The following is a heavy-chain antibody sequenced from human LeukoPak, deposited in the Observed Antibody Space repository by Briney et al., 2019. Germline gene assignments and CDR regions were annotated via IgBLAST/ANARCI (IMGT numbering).Heavy chain of an antibody. CDR2: INPDGGGT. Sequence: GASVKVSCKASGYTFIDYHIHWVRQAPGQGLVRMGWINPDGGGTNYAQKFQGRVTMTRDTSIRTAYMELSGLTSDDTALYFCARDYSCTSSTCGNSYMDVWGKGTTVTVSS. J-gene: IGHJ6*03. D-gene: IGHD2-2*01. CDR3: ARDYSCTSSTCGNSYMDV. V-gene: IGHV1-2*02. CDR1: GYTFIDYH.